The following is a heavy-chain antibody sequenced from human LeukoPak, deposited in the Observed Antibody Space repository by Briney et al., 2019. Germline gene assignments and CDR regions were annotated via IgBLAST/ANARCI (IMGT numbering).Heavy chain of an antibody. V-gene: IGHV3-23*01. CDR1: GFTFSDYA. CDR3: VSRAGSPWGPFDD. J-gene: IGHJ4*02. Sequence: PGGSLRLSCAASGFTFSDYAINWVRQAPRKGLEWVSSISRGGVITYYADSVKGRFTISRDNSNNTLYLHMNSLRAEDTAVYYCVSRAGSPWGPFDDWGQGTLVTVSS. D-gene: IGHD7-27*01. CDR2: ISRGGVIT.